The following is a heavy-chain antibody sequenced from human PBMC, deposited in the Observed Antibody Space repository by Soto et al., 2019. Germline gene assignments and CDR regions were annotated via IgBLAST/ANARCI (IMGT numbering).Heavy chain of an antibody. D-gene: IGHD3-16*02. CDR1: GGSISSSSYY. J-gene: IGHJ4*02. Sequence: QLQLQESGPGLVKPSETLSLTCTVSGGSISSSSYYWGWIRQPPGKGLEWIGSIYYSGSTYYNPSLKSRVTITVHTSTNQFSLKLSSVTAADTAVYYCASPIWGSYRYGGYFDYWGQGTLVTVSS. CDR2: IYYSGST. V-gene: IGHV4-39*01. CDR3: ASPIWGSYRYGGYFDY.